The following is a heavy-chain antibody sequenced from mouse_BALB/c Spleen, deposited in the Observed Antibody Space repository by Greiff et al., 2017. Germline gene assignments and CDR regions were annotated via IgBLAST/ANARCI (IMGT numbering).Heavy chain of an antibody. D-gene: IGHD2-10*02. J-gene: IGHJ2*01. CDR3: AREYGNSYFDY. CDR2: INPSNGRT. Sequence: VQLQQPGAELVKPGASVKLSCKASGYTFTSYWMHWVKQRPGQGLEWIGEINPSNGRTNYNEKFKSKATLTVDKSSSTAYMQLSSLTSEDSAVYYCAREYGNSYFDYWGQGTTLTVSS. CDR1: GYTFTSYW. V-gene: IGHV1S81*02.